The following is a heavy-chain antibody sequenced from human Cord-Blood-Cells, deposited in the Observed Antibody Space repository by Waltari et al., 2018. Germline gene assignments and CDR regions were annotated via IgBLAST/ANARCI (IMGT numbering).Heavy chain of an antibody. CDR1: GGSFSGYY. CDR2: INHSGIT. V-gene: IGHV4-34*01. J-gene: IGHJ4*02. Sequence: QVQLQQWGAGLLKPSETLSLTCAVYGGSFSGYYWSWIRQPPGKGLEWIGEINHSGITNYNPSLKSRVTISVDTSKNQFSLKLSSVTAADTAVYYCARMVSVRGVIFDYWGQGTLVTVSS. D-gene: IGHD3-10*01. CDR3: ARMVSVRGVIFDY.